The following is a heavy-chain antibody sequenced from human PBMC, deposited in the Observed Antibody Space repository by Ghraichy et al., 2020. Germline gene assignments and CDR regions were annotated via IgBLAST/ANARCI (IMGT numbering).Heavy chain of an antibody. CDR3: ARGEGYYYGSGSYYWFDP. Sequence: ASVKVSCKIGRSNFRSYDIDWVRQATGQGVEWMGWMNPNSGNTGYAQKFQGRVTITRNTSISTAYMELSSLRSEDTAVYFCARGEGYYYGSGSYYWFDPWGQGTLVTVAS. V-gene: IGHV1-8*03. CDR1: RSNFRSYD. J-gene: IGHJ5*02. D-gene: IGHD3-10*01. CDR2: MNPNSGNT.